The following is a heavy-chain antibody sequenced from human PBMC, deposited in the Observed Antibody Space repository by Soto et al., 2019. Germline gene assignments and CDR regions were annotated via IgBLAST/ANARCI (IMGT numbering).Heavy chain of an antibody. CDR1: GFTFGDYA. CDR2: IRSKAYGGTT. CDR3: TSDVYFWSGYYLSHDAFAI. V-gene: IGHV3-49*03. D-gene: IGHD3-3*01. J-gene: IGHJ3*02. Sequence: GGSLRLSCTASGFTFGDYAMSWFRQAPGKGLEWVGFIRSKAYGGTTEYAASVKGRFTISRDDSKSIAYLQMNSLKTEDTAVYYCTSDVYFWSGYYLSHDAFAIWGQGTMVTVSS.